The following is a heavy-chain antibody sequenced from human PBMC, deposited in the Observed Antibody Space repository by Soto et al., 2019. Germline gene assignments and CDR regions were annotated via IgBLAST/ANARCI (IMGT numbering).Heavy chain of an antibody. CDR3: ARGRGKYSYGYLFDY. CDR2: INPSGGST. Sequence: VSLKVYCKGSGYTFTIDYMHWVRQKPGQGLEWMGIINPSGGSTSYAQKFQGRVTMTRDTSTSTVYMELSSLRSEDTAVYYCARGRGKYSYGYLFDYWGQGTLVPVFS. V-gene: IGHV1-46*01. D-gene: IGHD5-18*01. J-gene: IGHJ4*02. CDR1: GYTFTIDY.